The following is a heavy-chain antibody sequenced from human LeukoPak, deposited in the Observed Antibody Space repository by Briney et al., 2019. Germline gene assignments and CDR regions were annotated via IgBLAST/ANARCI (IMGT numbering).Heavy chain of an antibody. V-gene: IGHV5-51*01. Sequence: GESLKISCKGSGYSFTSYWIVWVRQMPGKGLEWMGIIYPGDSDTRYSPSFQGQVTISADKSISTAYLQWSSMKASDTATYYCARPYYYGSGSSYFQHWGQGTLVTVSS. J-gene: IGHJ1*01. CDR3: ARPYYYGSGSSYFQH. CDR1: GYSFTSYW. D-gene: IGHD3-10*01. CDR2: IYPGDSDT.